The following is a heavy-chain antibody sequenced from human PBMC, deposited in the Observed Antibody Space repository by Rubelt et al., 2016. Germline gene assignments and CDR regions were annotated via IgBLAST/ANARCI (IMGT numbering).Heavy chain of an antibody. V-gene: IGHV3-23*01. Sequence: EVQLLESGGGLVQPGGSLRLSCAASGFTFSSYAMSWVRQAPGKGLEWVSGVSGSGGSTYYADSVEGRFTISRENSKNTLYLQMNSMRAEATAVYYCARDLAVERLGGAFDIWGQGTMVPSLQ. CDR3: ARDLAVERLGGAFDI. J-gene: IGHJ3*02. CDR2: VSGSGGST. CDR1: GFTFSSYA. D-gene: IGHD6-19*01.